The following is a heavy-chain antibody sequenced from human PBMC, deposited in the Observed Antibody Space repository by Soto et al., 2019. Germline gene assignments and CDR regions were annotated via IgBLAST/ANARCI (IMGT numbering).Heavy chain of an antibody. CDR1: GFTFSSYG. CDR3: ARDRYSYGYAYGMDV. CDR2: IWYDGSNK. J-gene: IGHJ6*02. Sequence: QVQLGESGGGVVQPGRSLRLSCAASGFTFSSYGMHWVRQAPGKGLEWVAVIWYDGSNKYYADSVKGRFTISRDNSKNTLYLQMNSLRAEDTAVYYCARDRYSYGYAYGMDVWGQGTTVTVSS. V-gene: IGHV3-33*01. D-gene: IGHD5-18*01.